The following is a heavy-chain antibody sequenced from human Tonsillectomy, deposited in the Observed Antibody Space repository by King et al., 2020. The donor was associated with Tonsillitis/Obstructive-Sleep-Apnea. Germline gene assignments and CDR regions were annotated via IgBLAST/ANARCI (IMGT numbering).Heavy chain of an antibody. V-gene: IGHV1-69*01. CDR2: IIPIFGTA. J-gene: IGHJ3*02. CDR1: GGTFSSYA. Sequence: VQLVQSGAEVKKPGSSVKVSCKASGGTFSSYAISWVRQAPGQGLEWMGGIIPIFGTANYAQKFQGRVTITADESTSTAYMELSSLRSEDTAMYYCARGWAQDYGDPHAFDIWGQGTMVTVSS. D-gene: IGHD4-17*01. CDR3: ARGWAQDYGDPHAFDI.